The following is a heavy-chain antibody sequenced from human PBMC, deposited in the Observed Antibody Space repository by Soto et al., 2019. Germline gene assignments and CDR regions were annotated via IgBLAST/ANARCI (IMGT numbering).Heavy chain of an antibody. CDR2: IYYSGST. CDR3: AKSDYVWGRKSCYYFDY. CDR1: GGSISSYY. V-gene: IGHV4-59*01. J-gene: IGHJ4*02. Sequence: SETLSLTCTVSGGSISSYYWSWVRQPPGKGLEWIGYIYYSGSTNYNPSLKSRVTISVDTSKNQFSLKLSSVTAADTAVYYCAKSDYVWGRKSCYYFDYWGQGTLVSVSS. D-gene: IGHD3-16*01.